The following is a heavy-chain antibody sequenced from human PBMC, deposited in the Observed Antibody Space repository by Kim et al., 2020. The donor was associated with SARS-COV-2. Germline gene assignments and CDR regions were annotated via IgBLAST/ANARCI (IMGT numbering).Heavy chain of an antibody. CDR2: ISSNGGST. D-gene: IGHD2-21*01. CDR1: GFTFSSYG. J-gene: IGHJ5*01. V-gene: IGHV3-64*02. Sequence: GGSLRLSCAASGFTFSSYGMYWVRQAPGKGLECVAAISSNGGSTYYADSLKGRFTISRDNSKNTLYLQMGSLRAEDMAVYYCARAFGGGWFDYWGQGTLVTVSS. CDR3: ARAFGGGWFDY.